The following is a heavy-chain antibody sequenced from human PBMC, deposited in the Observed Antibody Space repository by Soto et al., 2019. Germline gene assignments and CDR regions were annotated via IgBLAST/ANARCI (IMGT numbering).Heavy chain of an antibody. CDR2: ISYDGSNK. CDR1: GFTFSSYA. Sequence: GGSLRLSCAASGFTFSSYAMSWVRQAPGKGLEWVAGISYDGSNKYYADSVKGRFTISRDNSKNTLYLQMNSLRAEDTAVYYCAKGQGDFFDYWGQGTLVTVSS. J-gene: IGHJ4*02. V-gene: IGHV3-30*18. D-gene: IGHD2-21*01. CDR3: AKGQGDFFDY.